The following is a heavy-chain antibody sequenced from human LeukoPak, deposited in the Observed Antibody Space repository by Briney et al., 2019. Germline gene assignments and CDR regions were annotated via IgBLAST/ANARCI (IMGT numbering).Heavy chain of an antibody. CDR2: IIPIFGTA. Sequence: SVKVSCKASGGTFSSYAISWVRQAPGQGLEWMGGIIPIFGTANYAQKFQGRVTITADESTSTAYMELSSLRSEDTAVYYCARDQFRSSGWSQFSGFDPWGQGTLVTVSS. CDR1: GGTFSSYA. J-gene: IGHJ5*02. D-gene: IGHD6-19*01. V-gene: IGHV1-69*01. CDR3: ARDQFRSSGWSQFSGFDP.